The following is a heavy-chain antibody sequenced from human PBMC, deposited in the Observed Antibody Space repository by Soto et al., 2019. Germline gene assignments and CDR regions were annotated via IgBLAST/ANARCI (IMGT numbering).Heavy chain of an antibody. V-gene: IGHV1-3*01. CDR2: INAGNGNT. Sequence: ASVKVSCKASGYTFTSYAMYWVRQAPGQRLEWMGWINAGNGNTKYSQKFQGRVTITRDTSASTAYMELSSLRSEDTAVYYCARGSGYYYWDDYWGQGTLVTVSS. J-gene: IGHJ4*02. CDR3: ARGSGYYYWDDY. D-gene: IGHD3-22*01. CDR1: GYTFTSYA.